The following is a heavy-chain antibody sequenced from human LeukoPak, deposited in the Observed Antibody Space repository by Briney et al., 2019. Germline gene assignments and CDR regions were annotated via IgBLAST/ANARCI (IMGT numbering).Heavy chain of an antibody. D-gene: IGHD2-2*01. J-gene: IGHJ3*02. Sequence: GGCLRLSCAASGFTFSSYWMHWVRQAPGKGLVWVSRISTDGSSTSYADSVKGRFTISRDNAKNTLYLQMNSLRAEDTAVYFCTRVGYCATTSCRTAFDIWGQGTMVTVSS. V-gene: IGHV3-74*01. CDR2: ISTDGSST. CDR3: TRVGYCATTSCRTAFDI. CDR1: GFTFSSYW.